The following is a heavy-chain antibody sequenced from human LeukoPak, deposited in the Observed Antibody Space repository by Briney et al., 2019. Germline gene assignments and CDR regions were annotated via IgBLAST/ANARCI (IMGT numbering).Heavy chain of an antibody. J-gene: IGHJ4*02. CDR2: ISPYSGNT. CDR1: GYTFTSFG. V-gene: IGHV1-18*01. D-gene: IGHD1-1*01. CDR3: ARDSTTLDH. Sequence: ASVRVSCKASGYTFTSFGISWVRQAPGQGLEWMGWISPYSGNTNYAQKLQGRVTVTTDTSTSTAYMELRGLRSDDTAVYYCARDSTTLDHWGQGTLVTVSS.